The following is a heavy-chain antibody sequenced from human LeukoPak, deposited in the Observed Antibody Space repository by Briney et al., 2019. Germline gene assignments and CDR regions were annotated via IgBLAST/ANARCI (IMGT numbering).Heavy chain of an antibody. D-gene: IGHD5-24*01. V-gene: IGHV3-21*01. CDR3: ARENRRDGYNYFDY. CDR1: GFTFSNYN. Sequence: PGGSLRLSCAASGFTFSNYNMNWVRQAPGKAMDWVSSITSSGTYIFYADSVKGRFTISRDNAKNSLYLQMNSLRAEDTAVYYCARENRRDGYNYFDYWGQGTLVTVSS. J-gene: IGHJ4*02. CDR2: ITSSGTYI.